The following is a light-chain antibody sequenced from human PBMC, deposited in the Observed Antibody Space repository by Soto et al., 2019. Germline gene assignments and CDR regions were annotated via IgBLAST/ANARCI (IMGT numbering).Light chain of an antibody. CDR1: QSVFYRSNNKNY. CDR3: QQYFSTPQT. V-gene: IGKV4-1*01. Sequence: DIVMTQSPDSLAVSLGERATINCWSSQSVFYRSNNKNYLAWFQQKPGQPPKLLIYGAATRESGVPDRFSGSGSGAAFTLTINSLQAEDVAVYYCQQYFSTPQTFGQGTKVDIK. CDR2: GAA. J-gene: IGKJ1*01.